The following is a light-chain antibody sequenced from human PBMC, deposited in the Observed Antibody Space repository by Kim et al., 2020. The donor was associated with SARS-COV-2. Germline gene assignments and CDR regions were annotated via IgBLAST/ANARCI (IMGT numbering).Light chain of an antibody. Sequence: SYELTQPPSVSVSPGQTASITCSGDKLGEKYACWYQQKPGQSPVLVIYQDTKRPSRIPERFSGSNSGNTATLTISGTQAMDEADYYCQAWDSGTAVFGGGTQLTVL. CDR2: QDT. J-gene: IGLJ2*01. CDR1: KLGEKY. CDR3: QAWDSGTAV. V-gene: IGLV3-1*01.